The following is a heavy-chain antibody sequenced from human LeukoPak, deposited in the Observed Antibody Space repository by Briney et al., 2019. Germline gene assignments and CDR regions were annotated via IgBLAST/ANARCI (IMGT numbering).Heavy chain of an antibody. Sequence: SVKVSCKASGGTFSSYAISWVRQVPGQGLEWMGGIIPIFGTANYAQKFQGRVTITTDESTSTAYMELSSLRSEDTAVYYCARSPNPSGGTGYNWFDPWGQGTLVTVSS. J-gene: IGHJ5*02. CDR1: GGTFSSYA. D-gene: IGHD2-15*01. CDR3: ARSPNPSGGTGYNWFDP. CDR2: IIPIFGTA. V-gene: IGHV1-69*05.